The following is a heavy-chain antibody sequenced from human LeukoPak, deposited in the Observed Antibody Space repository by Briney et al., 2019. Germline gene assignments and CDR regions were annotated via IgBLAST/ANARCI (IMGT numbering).Heavy chain of an antibody. CDR2: ISSSSSYI. V-gene: IGHV3-21*01. CDR1: GFTFSSYS. J-gene: IGHJ4*02. Sequence: GGSLRLSCAASGFTFSSYSMNWVRQAPGKGLEWVSFISSSSSYIYYADSVKGRFTISRDNAENSLYQQMNSLRAEDTAVYYCASTITTTTPGRFLDYWGQGTLVPVSS. CDR3: ASTITTTTPGRFLDY. D-gene: IGHD4-11*01.